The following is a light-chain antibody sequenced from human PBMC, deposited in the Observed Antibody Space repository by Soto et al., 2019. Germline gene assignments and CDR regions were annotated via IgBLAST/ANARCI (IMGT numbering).Light chain of an antibody. CDR1: SSDVGAYNY. Sequence: QSVLAQPASVSGSPGQSITISCTGTSSDVGAYNYVSWYQQHPGKAPKVMIYDVNYRPSGVSNRFSGSKSGNTASLTISGLQAEDEADYYCSSYTSSSILDVVFGGGTKLTVL. CDR3: SSYTSSSILDVV. J-gene: IGLJ2*01. V-gene: IGLV2-14*03. CDR2: DVN.